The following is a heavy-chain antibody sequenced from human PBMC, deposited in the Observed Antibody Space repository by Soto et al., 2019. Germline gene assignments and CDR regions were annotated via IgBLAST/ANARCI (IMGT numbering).Heavy chain of an antibody. CDR3: ARHSGGITIFGVVHYYYYGMDV. CDR2: ITSRGSTT. Sequence: GGSLRLSCAASGFSFSCYDMNWVRQAPGKGLEWVSYITSRGSTTHYADSVKGRFTISRDNAKNSLYLQMNSLRAEDTAVYYCARHSGGITIFGVVHYYYYGMDVWGQGTTVTVSS. CDR1: GFSFSCYD. V-gene: IGHV3-48*03. D-gene: IGHD3-3*01. J-gene: IGHJ6*02.